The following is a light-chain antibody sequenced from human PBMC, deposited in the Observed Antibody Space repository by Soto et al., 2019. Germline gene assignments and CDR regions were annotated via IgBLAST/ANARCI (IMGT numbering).Light chain of an antibody. CDR2: GNS. J-gene: IGLJ3*02. Sequence: QSVLTQPPSVSGAPGQRVTISCTGSSSNIGAGYDVHWYRQLPGTAPKLLIYGNSNRPSGVPDRFSGSKSGTSASLAITGLQAEDEADYYCQSYDSSLIWVFGGGTKLTVL. V-gene: IGLV1-40*01. CDR3: QSYDSSLIWV. CDR1: SSNIGAGYD.